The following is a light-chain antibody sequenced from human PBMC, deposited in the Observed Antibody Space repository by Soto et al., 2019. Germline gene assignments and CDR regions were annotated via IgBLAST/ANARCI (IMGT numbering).Light chain of an antibody. CDR3: SSYTSPTTYV. Sequence: QSALTQPASVSGSPGQSITISCTGTSSDVGGYNYVSWYQQYPGKAPKLMIYHVSNRPSGVSNRFSGSKSGNSASLTISGLQPEDEADYYCSSYTSPTTYVFGTGTKVTVL. V-gene: IGLV2-14*01. CDR2: HVS. J-gene: IGLJ1*01. CDR1: SSDVGGYNY.